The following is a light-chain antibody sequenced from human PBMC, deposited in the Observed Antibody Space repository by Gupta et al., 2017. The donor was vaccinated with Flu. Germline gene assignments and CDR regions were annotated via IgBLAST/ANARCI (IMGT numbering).Light chain of an antibody. CDR1: QSISTS. CDR3: QQYSSYSWCS. V-gene: IGKV1-5*03. Sequence: DIQLTRSPSTLSASVGDRVTITCRASQSISTSLAWYQQKPGKAPKVLIYKASNLESGVPSRFSGSGSGTEFTLTISSLQPDDYATYYCQQYSSYSWCSFGQGTKLAIK. J-gene: IGKJ2*04. CDR2: KAS.